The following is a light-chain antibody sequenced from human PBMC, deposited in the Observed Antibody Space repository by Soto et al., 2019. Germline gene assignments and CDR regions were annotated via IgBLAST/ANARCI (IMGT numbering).Light chain of an antibody. CDR1: QSLLHSNGYNY. CDR3: MQALQTPL. J-gene: IGKJ4*01. Sequence: DIVLTQSPLSLPVTHGEPASISCRSSQSLLHSNGYNYLDWYLQKPGQSPQLLIYLGSNRASGVPDRFSGSGSGTDFTLKISRVEADDVGVYFCMQALQTPLFGGGTKVEIK. V-gene: IGKV2-28*01. CDR2: LGS.